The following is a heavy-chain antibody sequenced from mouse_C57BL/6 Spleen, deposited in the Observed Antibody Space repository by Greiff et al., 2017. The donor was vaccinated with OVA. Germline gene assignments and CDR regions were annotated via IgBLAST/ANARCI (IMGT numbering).Heavy chain of an antibody. V-gene: IGHV14-1*01. J-gene: IGHJ3*01. D-gene: IGHD2-2*01. CDR3: TTLYYGYDGAWFAY. CDR2: IDPEDGDT. CDR1: GFNIKDYY. Sequence: QLQQSGAELVRPGASVKLSCTASGFNIKDYYMHWVKQRPEQGLEWIGRIDPEDGDTEYAPKFQGKATMTADTSSNTAYLQLSSLTSEDTAVYYCTTLYYGYDGAWFAYWGQGTLVTVSA.